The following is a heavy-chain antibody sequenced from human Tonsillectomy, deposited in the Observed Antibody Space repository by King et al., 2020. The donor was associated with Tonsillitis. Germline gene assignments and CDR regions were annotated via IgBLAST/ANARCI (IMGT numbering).Heavy chain of an antibody. Sequence: GGGVGGRGGCRRGWGGGAGVTCGSEAMSGVRQATGRGREWGSVIRGSGGSIDYSDPAKGRCTNSIDNYKNTLSLQMNSLRAEHAAGYYCAKDSRVLRFLDWPQRNTDFGSWGQGTLVTVSS. CDR2: IRGSGGSI. CDR1: GVTCGSEA. J-gene: IGHJ4*02. V-gene: IGHV3-23*01. D-gene: IGHD3-3*01. CDR3: AKDSRVLRFLDWPQRNTDFGS.